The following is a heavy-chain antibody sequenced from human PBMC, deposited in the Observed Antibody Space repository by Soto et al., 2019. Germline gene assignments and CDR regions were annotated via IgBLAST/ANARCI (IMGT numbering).Heavy chain of an antibody. J-gene: IGHJ4*01. CDR2: ITGNGDTT. V-gene: IGHV3-23*01. D-gene: IGHD2-2*01. Sequence: GGSLRLSCAASGFTFRVYAMSWVRQAPGRGLEWVSSITGNGDTTYYPDSVKGRFTISRDNSKNTLFLQMNSLRVEDTAVYYCTTDSYSSITIVRFDYWGHGTLVTVSS. CDR1: GFTFRVYA. CDR3: TTDSYSSITIVRFDY.